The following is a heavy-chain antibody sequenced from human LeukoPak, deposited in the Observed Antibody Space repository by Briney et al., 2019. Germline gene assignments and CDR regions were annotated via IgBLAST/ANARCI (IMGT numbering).Heavy chain of an antibody. D-gene: IGHD6-13*01. CDR3: ARAEAAAVTVPFDL. V-gene: IGHV4-61*10. CDR1: GGSISSGSYY. Sequence: SQTLSLTCTVSGGSISSGSYYWSWIRQPAGKGLEWIGYIYYSGSTNYNPSLKSRVTISVDTSKKQFSLKLSSVTAADTAVYYCARAEAAAVTVPFDLWGQGTLVTVSS. J-gene: IGHJ4*02. CDR2: IYYSGST.